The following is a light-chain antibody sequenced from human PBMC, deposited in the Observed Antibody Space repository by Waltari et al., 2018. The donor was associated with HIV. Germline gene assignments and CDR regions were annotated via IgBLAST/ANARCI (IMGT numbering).Light chain of an antibody. Sequence: EIVMTQSPVTLSVSPGERATLPCRASQSVYSNLAWYQQKPGQAPRLVIYGASTRATGIPARFSGSGSGTEFTLTISSLQSEDFALYYCQQYYDWPLTFGGGTKVEIK. J-gene: IGKJ4*01. CDR2: GAS. CDR3: QQYYDWPLT. V-gene: IGKV3-15*01. CDR1: QSVYSN.